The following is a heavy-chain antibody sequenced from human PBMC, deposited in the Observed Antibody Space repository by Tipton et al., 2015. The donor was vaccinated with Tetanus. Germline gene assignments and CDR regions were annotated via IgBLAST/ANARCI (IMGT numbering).Heavy chain of an antibody. J-gene: IGHJ4*02. CDR1: RGPISSYY. CDR3: ARGITDGYNRRFDY. D-gene: IGHD5-24*01. CDR2: ISNGNT. V-gene: IGHV4-4*07. Sequence: GLVKPSETLSLTCTISRGPISSYYWSWIRQPAGKGLEWIGHISNGNTDYAASLKGRVSLSVDTSKNQLSLELRFVTAAGTGVYYCARGITDGYNRRFDYWGQGTLVAVSP.